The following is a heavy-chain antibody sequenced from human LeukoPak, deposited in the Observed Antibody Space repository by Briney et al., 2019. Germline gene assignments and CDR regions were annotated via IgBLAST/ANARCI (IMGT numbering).Heavy chain of an antibody. Sequence: GGSLRLSCAASGFTFSSHGMSWVRQAPGKGLEWVSAISGSGGSTYYADSVKGRFTMSRDNSKNTLYLQMNSLRAEDTAVYYCAKMYGGTYIGSWGQGTLVTVSA. CDR3: AKMYGGTYIGS. J-gene: IGHJ4*02. D-gene: IGHD1-26*01. CDR1: GFTFSSHG. CDR2: ISGSGGST. V-gene: IGHV3-23*01.